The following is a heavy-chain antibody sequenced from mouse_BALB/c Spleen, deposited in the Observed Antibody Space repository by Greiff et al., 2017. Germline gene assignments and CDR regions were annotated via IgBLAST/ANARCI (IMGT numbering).Heavy chain of an antibody. J-gene: IGHJ3*01. D-gene: IGHD1-2*01. CDR1: GYTFTSYW. CDR3: ARQDYGARFAY. V-gene: IGHV1S81*02. CDR2: INPSNGRT. Sequence: QVQLQQSGAELVKPGASVKLSCKASGYTFTSYWMHWVKQRPGQGLEWIGEINPSNGRTNYNEKFKSKATLTVDKSSSTAYMQLSSLTSEDSAVYYCARQDYGARFAYWGQGTLVTVSA.